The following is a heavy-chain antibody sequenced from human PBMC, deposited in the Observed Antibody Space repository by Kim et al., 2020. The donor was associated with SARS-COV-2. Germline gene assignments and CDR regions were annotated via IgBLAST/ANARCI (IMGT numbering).Heavy chain of an antibody. J-gene: IGHJ4*02. V-gene: IGHV3-21*01. CDR3: ARVGSGGNSGEEDFDY. D-gene: IGHD2-21*02. Sequence: SVKGRFTIARDNAKNSLYLQMNSLRAEDTAVYYCARVGSGGNSGEEDFDYWGQGTLVTVSS.